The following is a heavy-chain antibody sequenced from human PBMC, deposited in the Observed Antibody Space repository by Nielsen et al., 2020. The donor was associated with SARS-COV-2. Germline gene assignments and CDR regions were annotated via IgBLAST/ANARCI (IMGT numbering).Heavy chain of an antibody. Sequence: GGSLRLSCAASGFTFSSYSMNWVRQAPGKGLEWVSYISSSSSTIYYADSVKGRFTISRDNAKNSLYLQMNSLRDEDTAVYYCARDPPKYSSSSEGDFDYWGQGTLVTASS. CDR3: ARDPPKYSSSSEGDFDY. CDR1: GFTFSSYS. J-gene: IGHJ4*02. D-gene: IGHD6-6*01. V-gene: IGHV3-48*02. CDR2: ISSSSSTI.